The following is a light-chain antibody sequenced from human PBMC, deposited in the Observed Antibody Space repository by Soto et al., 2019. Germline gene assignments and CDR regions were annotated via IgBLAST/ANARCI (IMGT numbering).Light chain of an antibody. Sequence: QSALTQPASVSGSPGQSITISCTGTSSDVGGYNYVSWYQQHPGKAPKLMIYYVSHRPSGGSNRFSGSKSGNTASLTISGLQAEDYADYYCGSYTSINSYVFGTGTKVTVL. CDR1: SSDVGGYNY. CDR2: YVS. CDR3: GSYTSINSYV. J-gene: IGLJ1*01. V-gene: IGLV2-14*03.